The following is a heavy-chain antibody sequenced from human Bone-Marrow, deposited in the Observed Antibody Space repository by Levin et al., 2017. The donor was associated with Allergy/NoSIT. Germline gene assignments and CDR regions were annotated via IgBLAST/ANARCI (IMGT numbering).Heavy chain of an antibody. CDR1: GFTFSDYW. D-gene: IGHD1-26*01. V-gene: IGHV3-74*01. CDR3: ARAVGAANC. CDR2: IHPDGSST. J-gene: IGHJ4*02. Sequence: GGSLRLSCAASGFTFSDYWMHWVRQDPGKGLVWVSRIHPDGSSTDYADSVKGRFTISRDNAKNTLYLQMNSLRAEDTAIYYCARAVGAANCWGQGTLVTVSS.